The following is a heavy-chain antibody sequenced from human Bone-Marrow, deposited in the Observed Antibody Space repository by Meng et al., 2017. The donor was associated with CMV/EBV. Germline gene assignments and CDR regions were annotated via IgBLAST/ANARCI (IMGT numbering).Heavy chain of an antibody. CDR1: GFTFSSYG. CDR3: AKVLYGDYAHYYYYGMDV. J-gene: IGHJ6*02. Sequence: GGSLRLSCAASGFTFSSYGIHWVRQAPGKGLEWVAVIWYDGSNKYYADSVKGRFTISRDNSKNTLYLQMNSLRAEDTAVYYCAKVLYGDYAHYYYYGMDVWGQGTTVTVSS. D-gene: IGHD4-17*01. V-gene: IGHV3-33*06. CDR2: IWYDGSNK.